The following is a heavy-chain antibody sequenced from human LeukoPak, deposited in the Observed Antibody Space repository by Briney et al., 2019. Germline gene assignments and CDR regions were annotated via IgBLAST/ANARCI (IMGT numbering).Heavy chain of an antibody. CDR3: ARSSFGTYKLFDY. CDR2: IKSDGSST. Sequence: GVSLTLXCTASGFTLSSHWAHWARPPGGERLVWVSLIKSDGSSTSYADSVKGRFTISRDNAKNTLYLQMNSLRAEDTAVYYCARSSFGTYKLFDYWGQGTLVTVSS. V-gene: IGHV3-74*01. CDR1: GFTLSSHW. J-gene: IGHJ4*02. D-gene: IGHD3-10*01.